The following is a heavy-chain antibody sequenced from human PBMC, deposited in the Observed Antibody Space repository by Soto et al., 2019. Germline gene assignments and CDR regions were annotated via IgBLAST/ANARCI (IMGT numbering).Heavy chain of an antibody. V-gene: IGHV3-23*01. CDR2: ISYTAATT. CDR3: AXXXPXNANGFFYHGMDV. J-gene: IGHJ6*02. Sequence: EVQLLESGGGLVQPGGSLRLSCAASGFSFGSYGMSWVRETPGKXLEWVSAISYTAATTFYADSVKGRFTISRDNSNNTMFLQMKNLRVEDTALYYXAXXXPXNANGFFYHGMDVWGQGTTVTVS. CDR1: GFSFGSYG. D-gene: IGHD2-8*01.